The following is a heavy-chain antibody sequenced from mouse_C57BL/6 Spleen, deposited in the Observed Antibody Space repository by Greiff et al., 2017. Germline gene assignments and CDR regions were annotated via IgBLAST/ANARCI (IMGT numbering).Heavy chain of an antibody. CDR2: INPNNGGT. Sequence: EVQLQQSGPELVKPGASVKISCKASGYTFTDYYMNWVKQSHGKSLEWIGDINPNNGGTSYNQKFKGKATLTVDKSSSTAYMELRSLTSEDSAVYYCARVKRGLITTVPYFDYWGQGTTLTVSA. V-gene: IGHV1-26*01. D-gene: IGHD1-1*01. J-gene: IGHJ2*01. CDR3: ARVKRGLITTVPYFDY. CDR1: GYTFTDYY.